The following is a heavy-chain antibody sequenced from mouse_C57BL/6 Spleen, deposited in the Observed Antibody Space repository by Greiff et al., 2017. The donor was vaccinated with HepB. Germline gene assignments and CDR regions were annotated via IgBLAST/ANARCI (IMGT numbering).Heavy chain of an antibody. J-gene: IGHJ4*01. Sequence: EVKVEESGPGLVKPSQSLSLTCSVTGYSITSGYYWNWIRQFPGNKLEWMGYISYDGSNNYNPSLKNRISITRDTSKNQFFLKLNSVTTEDTATYYCARDFPSSYGSAMDYWGQGTSVTVSS. CDR2: ISYDGSN. CDR3: ARDFPSSYGSAMDY. V-gene: IGHV3-6*01. D-gene: IGHD1-1*01. CDR1: GYSITSGYY.